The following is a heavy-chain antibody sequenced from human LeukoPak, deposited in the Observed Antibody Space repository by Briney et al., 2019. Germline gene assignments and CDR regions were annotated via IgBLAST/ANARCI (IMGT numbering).Heavy chain of an antibody. V-gene: IGHV1-46*01. CDR3: ARDQRFRSYYYDSSGYPTPPGWFDP. J-gene: IGHJ5*02. CDR1: GYTFTSYY. Sequence: ASVKVSCKASGYTFTSYYMHWVRQAPGQGLEWMGIINPSGGSASYAQKFQGRVTMTRDTSTSTVYMELSSLRSEDTAVYYCARDQRFRSYYYDSSGYPTPPGWFDPWGQGTLVTVSS. D-gene: IGHD3-22*01. CDR2: INPSGGSA.